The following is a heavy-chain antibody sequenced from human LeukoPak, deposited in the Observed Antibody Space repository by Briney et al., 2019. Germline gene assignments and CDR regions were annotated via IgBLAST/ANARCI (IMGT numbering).Heavy chain of an antibody. V-gene: IGHV6-1*01. D-gene: IGHD2-2*01. J-gene: IGHJ5*02. CDR1: GDSVSSNSVT. CDR3: ARRLTQYDCFDP. Sequence: SQTLSLTCAISGDSVSSNSVTWNWIRQSPSRGLEWLGRTYYRSTWFNDYAVSVRGRITVNPDTSKSQFSLHLNSVTPEDTAVYYCARRLTQYDCFDPWGQGILVTVSS. CDR2: TYYRSTWFN.